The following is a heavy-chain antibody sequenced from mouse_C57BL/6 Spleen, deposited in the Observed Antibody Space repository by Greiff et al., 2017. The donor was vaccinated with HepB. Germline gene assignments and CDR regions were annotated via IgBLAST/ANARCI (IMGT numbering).Heavy chain of an antibody. D-gene: IGHD1-1*01. CDR2: IYPRSGNT. Sequence: VQLMESGAELARPGASVKLSCKASGYTFTSYGISWVKQRTGQGLEWIGEIYPRSGNTYYNEKLKGKATLTANKSSSTAYMELRSLTSEDSAVYFCALITTVVATEGYWGQGTTLTVSS. CDR1: GYTFTSYG. CDR3: ALITTVVATEGY. J-gene: IGHJ2*01. V-gene: IGHV1-81*01.